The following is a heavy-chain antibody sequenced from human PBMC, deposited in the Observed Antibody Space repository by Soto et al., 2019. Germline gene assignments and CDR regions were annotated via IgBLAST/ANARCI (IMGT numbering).Heavy chain of an antibody. J-gene: IGHJ5*02. CDR1: GGSISSYY. CDR2: IYYSGST. D-gene: IGHD3-10*01. Sequence: PSATLSLTCTVSGGSISSYYWSCIRQPPGKGLEWIGYIYYSGSTNYNPSLKSRVTISVDTSKNQFSLKLSSVTAADTAVYYCARAIPYGSGSYYSGGDNWFDPWGQGTLVTVSS. V-gene: IGHV4-59*01. CDR3: ARAIPYGSGSYYSGGDNWFDP.